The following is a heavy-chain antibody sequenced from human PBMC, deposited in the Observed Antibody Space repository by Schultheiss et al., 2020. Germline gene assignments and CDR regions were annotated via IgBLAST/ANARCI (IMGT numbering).Heavy chain of an antibody. V-gene: IGHV3-30*04. CDR2: ISYDGSNK. D-gene: IGHD4-11*01. J-gene: IGHJ1*01. Sequence: GGSLRLSCAASGFTFSSYAMSWVRQAPGKGLEWVAVISYDGSNKYYADSVKGRFTISRDNSKNTLYLQMNSLRAEDTAVYYCARDLGNYGSGYFQHWGQGTLVTVSS. CDR3: ARDLGNYGSGYFQH. CDR1: GFTFSSYA.